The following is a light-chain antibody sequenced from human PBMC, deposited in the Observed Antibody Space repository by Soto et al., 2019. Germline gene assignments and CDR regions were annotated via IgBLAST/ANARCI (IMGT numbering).Light chain of an antibody. CDR1: LTIGDS. V-gene: IGKV1-39*01. CDR2: GAS. Sequence: DIQMTQSPSSLSASVGDRVTITCRASLTIGDSLSWFQQKAGKPPTLLIYGASALQSGVPARFSGSGSGTDFTLTISNMQREDSATYYCLQTYNLPRTFGQGTKVEFK. J-gene: IGKJ1*01. CDR3: LQTYNLPRT.